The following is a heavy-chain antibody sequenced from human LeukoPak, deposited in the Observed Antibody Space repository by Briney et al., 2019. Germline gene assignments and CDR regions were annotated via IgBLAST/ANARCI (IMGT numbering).Heavy chain of an antibody. V-gene: IGHV3-30*18. Sequence: GGSLRLSCAASGFTVSSNYMSWVRQAPGKGLEWVAVISYDGSNKYYADSVEGRFTISRDNSKNTLYLQMNSLRAEDTAVYYCAKASALKEQWELETYFQHWGQGTLVTVS. CDR3: AKASALKEQWELETYFQH. D-gene: IGHD1-26*01. CDR1: GFTVSSNY. J-gene: IGHJ1*01. CDR2: ISYDGSNK.